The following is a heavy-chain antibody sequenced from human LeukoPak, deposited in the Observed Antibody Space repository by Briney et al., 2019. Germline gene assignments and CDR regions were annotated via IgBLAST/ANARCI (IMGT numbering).Heavy chain of an antibody. V-gene: IGHV1-2*02. CDR3: ARGGSGSYYHDY. CDR1: GYTFTSYG. D-gene: IGHD3-10*01. CDR2: INPNSGGT. J-gene: IGHJ4*02. Sequence: ASVKVSCKASGYTFTSYGISWVRQAPGQGLEWMGWINPNSGGTNYAQKFQGRVTMTRDTSISTAYMELSRLRSDDTAVYYCARGGSGSYYHDYWGQGTLVTVSS.